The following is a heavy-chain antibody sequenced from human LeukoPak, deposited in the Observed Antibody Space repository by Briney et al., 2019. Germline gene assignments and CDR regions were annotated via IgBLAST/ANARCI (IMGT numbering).Heavy chain of an antibody. D-gene: IGHD5-12*01. J-gene: IGHJ4*02. CDR1: GFTFSSYW. V-gene: IGHV3-49*04. Sequence: GGSLRLSCAASGFTFSSYWMSWVRQAPGKGLEWVGFIRSKAYGGTTEYAASVKGRFTISRDDSKSIAYLQMNSLKTEDTAVYYCTRVQDIVATIPGVFDYWGQGTLVTVSS. CDR3: TRVQDIVATIPGVFDY. CDR2: IRSKAYGGTT.